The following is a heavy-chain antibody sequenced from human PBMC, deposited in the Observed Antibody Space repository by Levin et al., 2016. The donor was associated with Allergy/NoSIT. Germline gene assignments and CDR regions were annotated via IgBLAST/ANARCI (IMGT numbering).Heavy chain of an antibody. D-gene: IGHD5-18*01. J-gene: IGHJ6*02. CDR3: ARERDTAMVSLYYYYGMDV. CDR2: ISSSSSYI. CDR1: GFTFSSYS. V-gene: IGHV3-21*01. Sequence: GGSLRLSCAASGFTFSSYSMNWVRQAPGKGLEWVSSISSSSSYIYYADSVKGRFTISRDNAKNSLYLQMNSLRAEDTAVYYCARERDTAMVSLYYYYGMDVWGQGTTVTVSS.